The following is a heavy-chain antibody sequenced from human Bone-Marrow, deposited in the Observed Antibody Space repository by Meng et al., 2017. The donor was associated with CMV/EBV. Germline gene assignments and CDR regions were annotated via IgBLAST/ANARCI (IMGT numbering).Heavy chain of an antibody. V-gene: IGHV3-21*01. CDR3: ARHSGPYDFWSGYHYGDNWFDP. CDR1: GFTFSSYS. J-gene: IGHJ5*02. CDR2: ISSSSSYI. D-gene: IGHD3-3*01. Sequence: GGSLRLSCAASGFTFSSYSMNWVRQAPGKGLEWVSSISSSSSYIYYADSVKGRFTISRDNAKNSLYLQMNSLRAEDTAVYYCARHSGPYDFWSGYHYGDNWFDPWGQRTLVTVSS.